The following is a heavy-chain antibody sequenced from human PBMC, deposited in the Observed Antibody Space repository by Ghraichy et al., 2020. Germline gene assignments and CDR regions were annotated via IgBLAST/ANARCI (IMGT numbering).Heavy chain of an antibody. V-gene: IGHV1-18*01. Sequence: ASVKVSCKASGYTFTTYGISWVRQAPGQGLEWMGWISASNGNTNYAQKFQGRLTMTTDTSTSTGYMELRSLRSDDTAVYFCARDFLWFRELLNLPPATIDAFDIWGQGTVVTVSS. CDR2: ISASNGNT. J-gene: IGHJ3*02. CDR1: GYTFTTYG. CDR3: ARDFLWFRELLNLPPATIDAFDI. D-gene: IGHD3-10*01.